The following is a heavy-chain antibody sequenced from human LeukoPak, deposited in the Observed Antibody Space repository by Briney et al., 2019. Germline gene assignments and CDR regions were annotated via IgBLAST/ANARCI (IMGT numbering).Heavy chain of an antibody. CDR3: ARNQQLGGHSYYYYGMDV. CDR1: GFTFSSFA. CDR2: ISGGGVTT. D-gene: IGHD3-16*01. Sequence: GGSLRLSCAASGFTFSSFAMSWARQAPGKGLEWVSGISGGGVTTYYADSVKGRFTISRDNSKNTLYLQMNSLRADDTAIYYCARNQQLGGHSYYYYGMDVWGQGTTVTVSS. V-gene: IGHV3-23*01. J-gene: IGHJ6*02.